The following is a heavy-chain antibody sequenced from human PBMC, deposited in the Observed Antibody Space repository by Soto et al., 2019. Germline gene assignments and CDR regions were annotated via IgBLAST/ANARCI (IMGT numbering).Heavy chain of an antibody. J-gene: IGHJ4*02. CDR1: GGSISSGGYY. CDR2: IYYSGST. V-gene: IGHV4-31*03. CDR3: ARAALGDTIFGVRYYFDY. D-gene: IGHD3-3*01. Sequence: PSETLSLTCTVSGGSISSGGYYWSWIRQHPGKGLEWIGYIYYSGSTYYNPSLKSRVTISVDTSKNQFSLKLSSVTAADTAVYYCARAALGDTIFGVRYYFDYCGQGTLVTVSS.